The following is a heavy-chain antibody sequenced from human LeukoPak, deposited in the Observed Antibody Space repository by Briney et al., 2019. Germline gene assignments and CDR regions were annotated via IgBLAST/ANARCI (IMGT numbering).Heavy chain of an antibody. V-gene: IGHV3-23*01. CDR3: AKAYDSSGYYNYFDY. D-gene: IGHD3-22*01. Sequence: GGSLRLSCAASGFTFSSYAMSWVHQAPGKGLEWVSAISGSGGSTYYADSVKGRFTISRDNSKNTLYLQMNSLRAEDTAVYYCAKAYDSSGYYNYFDYWGQGTLVTVSS. CDR1: GFTFSSYA. CDR2: ISGSGGST. J-gene: IGHJ4*02.